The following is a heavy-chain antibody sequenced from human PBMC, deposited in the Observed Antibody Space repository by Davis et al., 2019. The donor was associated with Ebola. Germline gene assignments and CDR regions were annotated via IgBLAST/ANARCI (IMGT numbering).Heavy chain of an antibody. V-gene: IGHV1-18*01. CDR1: GFPLISYG. D-gene: IGHD3-9*01. CDR2: ISAYSGDS. CDR3: ARARTEFYDILSGSHFDF. J-gene: IGHJ4*02. Sequence: AASVKVSCKTSGFPLISYGISWVRQAPGQGLEWMAWISAYSGDSNHAQRLQGRVTLTTDTSTNTAYMELRSLRSDDSAVYYCARARTEFYDILSGSHFDFWGQGTLVTVSS.